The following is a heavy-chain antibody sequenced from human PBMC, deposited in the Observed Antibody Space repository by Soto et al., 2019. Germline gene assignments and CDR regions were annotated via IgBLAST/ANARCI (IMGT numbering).Heavy chain of an antibody. D-gene: IGHD2-15*01. V-gene: IGHV3-30*18. CDR2: ISYDGSNK. CDR3: AKGVLGYCSGGSCLPAY. J-gene: IGHJ4*02. Sequence: QVQLVESGGGVVQPGRSLRLSCAASGFTFSSYGMHWVRQAPGKGLEWVAVISYDGSNKYYADSVKGRFTISRDNSKNTLYLQMNSLRAEDTAVYYCAKGVLGYCSGGSCLPAYWVQGTLVTVSS. CDR1: GFTFSSYG.